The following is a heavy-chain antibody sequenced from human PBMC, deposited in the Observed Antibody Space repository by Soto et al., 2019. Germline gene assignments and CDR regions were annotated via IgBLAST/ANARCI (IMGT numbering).Heavy chain of an antibody. CDR2: IWYDGSNK. J-gene: IGHJ4*02. D-gene: IGHD1-1*01. Sequence: QVQLVESGGGVVQPGRPLRLSCAASGFTFSDFGMHWVRQAPGKGLEWVAVIWYDGSNKYYVDSVKGRFTISRDNSKNTLYVQMNSLRAEDTAVYYCARQSLGNIRLRGLDYWGQGTLVTVSS. V-gene: IGHV3-33*01. CDR1: GFTFSDFG. CDR3: ARQSLGNIRLRGLDY.